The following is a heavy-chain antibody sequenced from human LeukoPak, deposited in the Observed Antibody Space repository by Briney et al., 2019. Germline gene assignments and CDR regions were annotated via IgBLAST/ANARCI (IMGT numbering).Heavy chain of an antibody. CDR2: FYFSGNT. CDR3: ARAGAIATVHLDLDH. D-gene: IGHD6-13*01. CDR1: GASISTHY. Sequence: SETLSLTCTVSGASISTHYWSWIRQPPEKGPEWIGDFYFSGNTNYNPSLKSRATISGDTSKNQFSLNLRSVTAADTAVYYCARAGAIATVHLDLDHWGRGTQVTVSS. V-gene: IGHV4-59*11. J-gene: IGHJ4*02.